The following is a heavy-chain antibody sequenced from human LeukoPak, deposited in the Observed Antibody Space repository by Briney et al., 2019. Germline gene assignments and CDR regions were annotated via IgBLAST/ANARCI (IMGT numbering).Heavy chain of an antibody. D-gene: IGHD6-25*01. Sequence: PGRSLRLSCAASGFTFDDYAMHWVRQAPGKGLEWVSGISWNSGSIGYADSVKGRITISRDNAKNSLYLQMNSLRAEDTALYYCATAHSSGDYFDYWGQGTLVTVSS. V-gene: IGHV3-9*01. CDR2: ISWNSGSI. J-gene: IGHJ4*02. CDR3: ATAHSSGDYFDY. CDR1: GFTFDDYA.